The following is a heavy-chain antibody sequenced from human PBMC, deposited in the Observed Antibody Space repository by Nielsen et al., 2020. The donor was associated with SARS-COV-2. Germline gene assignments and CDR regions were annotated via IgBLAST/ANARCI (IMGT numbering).Heavy chain of an antibody. Sequence: GESLKISCAASGFTFDDYGMSWVRQAPGKGLEWVSGINWNGGSTGYADSVKGRFTISRDNAKNSLYLQMNSLRAEDTAVYYCARGSDYAYYYYGMDVWGQGTTVTVSS. CDR1: GFTFDDYG. CDR3: ARGSDYAYYYYGMDV. CDR2: INWNGGST. J-gene: IGHJ6*02. D-gene: IGHD4-17*01. V-gene: IGHV3-20*04.